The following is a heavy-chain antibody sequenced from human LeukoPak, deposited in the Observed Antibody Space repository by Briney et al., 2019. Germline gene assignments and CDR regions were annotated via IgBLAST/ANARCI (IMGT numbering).Heavy chain of an antibody. CDR3: ARGEGAKQSRGVAAGK. Sequence: PSETLSLTCTVSGGSISSYYWSRIRQPPGKGLEWIGYIYYSGSTNYNPSLKSRVTISVDTSKNQFSLKLSSVTAADTAVYYCARGEGAKQSRGVAAGKWGQGTLVTVSS. CDR1: GGSISSYY. V-gene: IGHV4-59*01. D-gene: IGHD2-15*01. CDR2: IYYSGST. J-gene: IGHJ4*02.